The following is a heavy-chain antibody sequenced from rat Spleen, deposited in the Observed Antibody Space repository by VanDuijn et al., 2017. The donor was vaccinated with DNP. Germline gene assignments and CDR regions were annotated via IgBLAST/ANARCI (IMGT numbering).Heavy chain of an antibody. Sequence: EVQLVESGGGLVQPGRSLKLSCAASGFTFSDYNMAWVRQAPKKGLEWVATITYDGRSTYYRDSMKGRFTISRDNAKSTLYLQMDSLRSEDTATYYCARPPYYYDGYYRYAMDAGGQGTSVTVSS. CDR3: ARPPYYYDGYYRYAMDA. V-gene: IGHV5-7*01. J-gene: IGHJ4*01. D-gene: IGHD1-12*03. CDR1: GFTFSDYN. CDR2: ITYDGRST.